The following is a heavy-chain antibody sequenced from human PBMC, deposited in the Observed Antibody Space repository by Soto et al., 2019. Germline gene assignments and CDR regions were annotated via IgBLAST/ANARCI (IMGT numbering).Heavy chain of an antibody. D-gene: IGHD3-22*01. Sequence: PGGSLRLSCAASGFTFSSYSMNWVRQAPGKGLEWVSSISSSSSYIYYADSVKGRFTISRDNAQNSLYLQMNSLRAEDTAVYYCARGRSYYYDSSGSYFDYWGQGTLVTVSS. CDR2: ISSSSSYI. CDR1: GFTFSSYS. CDR3: ARGRSYYYDSSGSYFDY. V-gene: IGHV3-21*01. J-gene: IGHJ4*02.